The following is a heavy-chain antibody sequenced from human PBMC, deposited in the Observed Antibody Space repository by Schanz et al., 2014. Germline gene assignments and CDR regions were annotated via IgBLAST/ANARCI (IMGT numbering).Heavy chain of an antibody. CDR1: GFVFGDYY. Sequence: EVHLVESGGGLVQPGGSLRLSCAASGFVFGDYYMTWIRQAPGKGLEWVSGISGSGASTYYADSVKGRFTISRDNSNKTVDLQMNSLRAEDTALYYCVRDELLWFGEVLSLDYWGQGALVTVSS. V-gene: IGHV3-23*04. CDR3: VRDELLWFGEVLSLDY. D-gene: IGHD3-10*01. CDR2: ISGSGAST. J-gene: IGHJ4*02.